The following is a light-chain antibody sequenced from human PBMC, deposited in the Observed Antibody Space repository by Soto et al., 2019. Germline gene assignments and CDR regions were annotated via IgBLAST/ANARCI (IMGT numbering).Light chain of an antibody. Sequence: DIQMTQSPSTLSGSVGDRVTITCRASQTISSCLAWYQQKPGKAPKLLIYKASTLKSGVPSRFSGSGSGTEFTLTISSLQPDDFATYSCQLYNSYSEAFGHGTKVELK. CDR3: QLYNSYSEA. CDR2: KAS. J-gene: IGKJ1*01. V-gene: IGKV1-5*03. CDR1: QTISSC.